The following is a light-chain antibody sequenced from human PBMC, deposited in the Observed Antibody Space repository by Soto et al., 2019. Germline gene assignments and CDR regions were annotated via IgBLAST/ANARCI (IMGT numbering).Light chain of an antibody. V-gene: IGKV3-15*01. J-gene: IGKJ5*01. Sequence: EIVMTQSPASLSVSPGESVTVSCRASQSVASNLAWYQQKPGQAPRLLIYGTSTRATGVPDRFSGSGSGTDFTLTISSLQAADFAVYHCQHYNNWPITFGQGTRLEI. CDR1: QSVASN. CDR2: GTS. CDR3: QHYNNWPIT.